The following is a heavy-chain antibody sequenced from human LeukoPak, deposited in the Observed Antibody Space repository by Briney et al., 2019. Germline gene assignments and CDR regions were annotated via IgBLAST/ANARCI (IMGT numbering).Heavy chain of an antibody. CDR3: ARNQLGSGWHSSAY. CDR2: ISDIGRT. D-gene: IGHD6-19*01. Sequence: SETLSLTCTVSGGSISGINYYWTWIRQAPGKGLEWIGYISDIGRTNYNPSLKSRVTISVDTSKNQFSLKLTSVTAADTAVYYCARNQLGSGWHSSAYWGQGTLVTVSS. V-gene: IGHV4-61*01. J-gene: IGHJ4*02. CDR1: GGSISGINYY.